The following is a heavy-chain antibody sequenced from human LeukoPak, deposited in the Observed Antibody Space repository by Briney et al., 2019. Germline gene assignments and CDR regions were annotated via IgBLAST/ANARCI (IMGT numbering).Heavy chain of an antibody. CDR2: IYHSGST. CDR1: GGSISSGGYY. CDR3: ARVALGDFDY. V-gene: IGHV4-30-2*01. J-gene: IGHJ4*02. D-gene: IGHD5-12*01. Sequence: PSETLSLTCTVSGGSISSGGYYWSWIRQPPGKGLEWIGYIYHSGSTYYHPSLKSRVTISVDRSKNQFSLKLSSVTAADTAVYYCARVALGDFDYWGQGTLVTVSS.